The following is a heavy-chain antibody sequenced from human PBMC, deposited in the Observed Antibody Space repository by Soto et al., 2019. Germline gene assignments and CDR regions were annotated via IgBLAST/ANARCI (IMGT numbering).Heavy chain of an antibody. CDR1: GFTFSSYS. CDR2: ISSSNSYI. Sequence: GGSLRLSCAASGFTFSSYSMNWVRQAPGKGLEWVSSISSSNSYIYYAETVKGRFTISRDNAKNSLYLQMNSLRAEDTAVYYCARLQNSPVDYGGQGTLVTVSS. V-gene: IGHV3-21*01. D-gene: IGHD6-13*01. J-gene: IGHJ4*02. CDR3: ARLQNSPVDY.